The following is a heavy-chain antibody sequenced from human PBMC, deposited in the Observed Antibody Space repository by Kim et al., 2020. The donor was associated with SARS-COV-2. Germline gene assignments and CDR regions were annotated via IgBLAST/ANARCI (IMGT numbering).Heavy chain of an antibody. J-gene: IGHJ4*02. V-gene: IGHV4-39*01. CDR2: IYYSGST. CDR1: GGSISSSSYY. CDR3: ARYQRPFWSGYPDIHRYFDY. Sequence: SETLSLTCTVSGGSISSSSYYWGWIRQPPGKGLEWIGSIYYSGSTYYNPSLKSRVTISVDTSKNQFSLKLSSVTAADTAVYYCARYQRPFWSGYPDIHRYFDYWGQGTLVTVSS. D-gene: IGHD3-3*01.